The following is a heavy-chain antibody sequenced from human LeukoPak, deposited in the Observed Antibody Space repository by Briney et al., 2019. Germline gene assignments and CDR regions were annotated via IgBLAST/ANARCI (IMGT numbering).Heavy chain of an antibody. Sequence: SETLSLTCAVYGGSFSGYYWSWIRQPAGKGLEWIGRIYTSGSTNYNPSLKSRVTMSVDTSKNRFSLKLSSVTAADTAVYYCARDNRGYSSGWYYFDYWGQGTLVTVSS. CDR2: IYTSGST. CDR3: ARDNRGYSSGWYYFDY. D-gene: IGHD6-19*01. CDR1: GGSFSGYY. J-gene: IGHJ4*02. V-gene: IGHV4-4*07.